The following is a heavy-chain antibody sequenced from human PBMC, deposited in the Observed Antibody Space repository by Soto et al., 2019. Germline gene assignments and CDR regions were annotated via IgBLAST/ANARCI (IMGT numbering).Heavy chain of an antibody. CDR1: GFSFSSYW. Sequence: EVQLVESGGGLVQPGGSLRLSCAASGFSFSSYWMTWVRQAPAKGLEWVANIRRDGGDSYYVDSVKGRFTISRDNAKNSLYLQMNNLRVEDTAVYYCVRDSYTNTWHAAAEDHWGQGTLVTVSS. J-gene: IGHJ4*02. CDR2: IRRDGGDS. CDR3: VRDSYTNTWHAAAEDH. V-gene: IGHV3-7*01. D-gene: IGHD6-13*01.